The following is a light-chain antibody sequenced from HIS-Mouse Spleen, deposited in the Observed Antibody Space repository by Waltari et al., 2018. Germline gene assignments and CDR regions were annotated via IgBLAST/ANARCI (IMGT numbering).Light chain of an antibody. V-gene: IGLV3-10*01. CDR1: ALPKKY. CDR2: EDS. J-gene: IGLJ2*01. CDR3: YSTDSSGNHRV. Sequence: SYELTQPPSVSVSPGQTARITCSGEALPKKYAYWYQQKSGQAPVLVIYEDSKRPSGIPERFSGSSSGTMATLTISGAQVEDEAAYYCYSTDSSGNHRVFGGGTKLTVL.